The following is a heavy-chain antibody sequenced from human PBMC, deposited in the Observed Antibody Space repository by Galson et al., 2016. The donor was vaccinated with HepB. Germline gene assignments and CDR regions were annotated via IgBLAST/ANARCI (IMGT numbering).Heavy chain of an antibody. D-gene: IGHD2-2*01. CDR2: INTNTGKS. CDR3: ARDMGYCSSTSCYVTAFDM. Sequence: SVKVSCKASGYTFTTYAMNWVRQAPGQGLEWMGWINTNTGKSTYAQGFAGRFVFSLDTSVSTTYLQISGLKAEDTAVYYCARDMGYCSSTSCYVTAFDMWGQGTTITVSA. V-gene: IGHV7-4-1*02. J-gene: IGHJ3*02. CDR1: GYTFTTYA.